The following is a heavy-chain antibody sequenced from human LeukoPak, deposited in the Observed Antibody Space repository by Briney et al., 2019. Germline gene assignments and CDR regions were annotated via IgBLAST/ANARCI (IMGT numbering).Heavy chain of an antibody. Sequence: ASVKVSCKASGGTFSSYAIGWVRQAPGQGLEWMGGIIPIFGTANYAQKFQGRVTITADESTSTAYMELSSLRSEDTAVYYCARTYYYDSSGYREPHTPLDYWGQGTLVTVSS. D-gene: IGHD3-22*01. CDR2: IIPIFGTA. CDR1: GGTFSSYA. V-gene: IGHV1-69*01. J-gene: IGHJ4*02. CDR3: ARTYYYDSSGYREPHTPLDY.